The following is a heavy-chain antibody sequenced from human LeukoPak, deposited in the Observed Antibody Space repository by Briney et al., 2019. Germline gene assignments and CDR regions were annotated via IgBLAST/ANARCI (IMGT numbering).Heavy chain of an antibody. J-gene: IGHJ4*02. D-gene: IGHD3-22*01. Sequence: GGSLRLSCAASGFTFSSYSMNWVRQAPGKGLEWVSSISSSSSYIYYADSVKGRFTISRDNSKNTLYLQMNSLRAEDTAVYYCAKGRDYYDSSGYYSWGQGTLVTVSS. CDR3: AKGRDYYDSSGYYS. V-gene: IGHV3-21*04. CDR1: GFTFSSYS. CDR2: ISSSSSYI.